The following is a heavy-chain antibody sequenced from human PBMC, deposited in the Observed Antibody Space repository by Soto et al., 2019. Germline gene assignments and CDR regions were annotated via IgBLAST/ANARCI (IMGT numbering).Heavy chain of an antibody. CDR2: LYSGGGT. D-gene: IGHD5-18*01. CDR1: GLSVSNNY. CDR3: ARSEYSYGHFDY. J-gene: IGHJ4*02. Sequence: EVQLVESGGGLVQPGGSLRLACAASGLSVSNNYIAWVRQAPGGGLEWVSVLYSGGGTHFADSVKGRFTISRDNSKNTVYLQLNSVRAGGTAVSYWARSEYSYGHFDYWGQGTLVTVSS. V-gene: IGHV3-66*01.